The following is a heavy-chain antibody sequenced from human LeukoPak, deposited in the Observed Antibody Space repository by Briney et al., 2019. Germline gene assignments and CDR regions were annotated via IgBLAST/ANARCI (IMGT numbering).Heavy chain of an antibody. CDR1: GFTFSDFY. CDR2: ISGTGTTM. J-gene: IGHJ4*02. V-gene: IGHV3-11*01. Sequence: PGGSLRLSCKASGFTFSDFYMSWLRQAPGMGLEWVSYISGTGTTMYYADSVQGRFSISRDNDKSSLYLEMSSLRAEDTAVYYCARRYCTSVSCPNHFDNWGQGTLVTVSS. D-gene: IGHD2-2*01. CDR3: ARRYCTSVSCPNHFDN.